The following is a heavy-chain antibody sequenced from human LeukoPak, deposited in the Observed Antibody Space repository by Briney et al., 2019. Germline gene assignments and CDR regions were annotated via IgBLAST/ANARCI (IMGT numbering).Heavy chain of an antibody. D-gene: IGHD6-19*01. J-gene: IGHJ4*02. CDR1: GGTFSSYA. V-gene: IGHV1-69*05. CDR3: ARDQGSGWYKFDY. Sequence: ASVKVSCKASGGTFSSYAISWVRQAPGQGLEWMGGIIPIFGTANYAQKLQGRVTMTTDTSTSTAYMELRSLRSDDTAVYYCARDQGSGWYKFDYWGQGTLVTVSS. CDR2: IIPIFGTA.